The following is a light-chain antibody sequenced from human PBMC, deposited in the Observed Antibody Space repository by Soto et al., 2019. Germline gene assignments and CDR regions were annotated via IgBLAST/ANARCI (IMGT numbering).Light chain of an antibody. V-gene: IGKV3-15*01. CDR3: QQYNNWPLT. CDR2: GIS. J-gene: IGKJ4*01. CDR1: QSVTTN. Sequence: EVVMTQSPATLSVSPGERVTFSCRASQSVTTNLAWYQHKPGQSPRLLIYGISTRATDIPARFSGSGSGTEFTLTISSLQSEDFAVYYCQQYNNWPLTVGGGTKVDIK.